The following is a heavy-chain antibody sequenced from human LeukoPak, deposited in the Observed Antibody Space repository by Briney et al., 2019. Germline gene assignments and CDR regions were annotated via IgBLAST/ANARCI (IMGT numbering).Heavy chain of an antibody. Sequence: GESLQILCKGSGYSFTSYWNGWGRRQPRESLEWMGVIYPGDSDTRYSPSFQGQVTISADKSISTAYLQRSSLKASDTAMYYCARLRGTVTTSTPFDYWGQGTLVTVSS. J-gene: IGHJ4*02. CDR1: GYSFTSYW. CDR3: ARLRGTVTTSTPFDY. V-gene: IGHV5-51*01. CDR2: IYPGDSDT. D-gene: IGHD4-17*01.